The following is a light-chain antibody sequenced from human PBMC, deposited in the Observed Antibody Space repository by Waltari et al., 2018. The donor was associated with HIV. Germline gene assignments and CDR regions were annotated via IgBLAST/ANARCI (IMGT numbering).Light chain of an antibody. CDR1: SSDVGNYNY. CDR2: EVS. CDR3: SSYTISSTGV. Sequence: QSALTQPASVSGSPGQSITISCPGTSSDVGNYNYVSWYQQHPGKAPKLMIYEVSYRPSGVSNRFSGSKSGNTASLTISGLQAEDEADYYCSSYTISSTGVFGGGTKLTVL. V-gene: IGLV2-14*01. J-gene: IGLJ2*01.